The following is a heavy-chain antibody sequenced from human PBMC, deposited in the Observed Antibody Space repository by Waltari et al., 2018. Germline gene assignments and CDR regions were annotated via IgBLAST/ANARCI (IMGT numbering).Heavy chain of an antibody. CDR1: GGSFSGYY. CDR2: INHSGST. D-gene: IGHD1-26*01. V-gene: IGHV4-34*01. Sequence: QVQLQQWGAGLLKPSETLSLTCAVYGGSFSGYYWSWIRQPPGKGLEWIGEINHSGSTNYNPSLKSRVTLSVDTSNNQFSLKLSSVTAADTAVYYCARGPRLGARPPDIWGQGTMVTVSS. J-gene: IGHJ3*02. CDR3: ARGPRLGARPPDI.